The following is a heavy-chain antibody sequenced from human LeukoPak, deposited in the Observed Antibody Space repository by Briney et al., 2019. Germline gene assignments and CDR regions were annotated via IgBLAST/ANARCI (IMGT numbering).Heavy chain of an antibody. J-gene: IGHJ3*02. D-gene: IGHD2-15*01. CDR1: GFTFSSYS. CDR2: ISSSSSYI. Sequence: GGSLRLSCAASGFTFSSYSMNWVRQAPGKGLEWVSSISSSSSYIYYADSVKGRFTISRDNAKNSLYLQMNSLRAEDTAVYYCARHCSGGSCDGAFDIWGQGTMVTVSS. V-gene: IGHV3-21*01. CDR3: ARHCSGGSCDGAFDI.